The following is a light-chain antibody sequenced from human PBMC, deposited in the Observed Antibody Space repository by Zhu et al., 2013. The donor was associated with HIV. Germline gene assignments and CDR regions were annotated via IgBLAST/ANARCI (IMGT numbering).Light chain of an antibody. CDR2: GAS. CDR3: QRYNVAPYT. CDR1: QAIDNS. V-gene: IGKV1-27*01. Sequence: IQMTQSPSSLSAALGERVTMTCRASQAIDNSLAWYQQRPGEVPKLLIYGASTLSSGVPSRFVGGASGTDFTLTISSLQAEDIGTYFYQRYNVAPYTFGPGTKV. J-gene: IGKJ2*01.